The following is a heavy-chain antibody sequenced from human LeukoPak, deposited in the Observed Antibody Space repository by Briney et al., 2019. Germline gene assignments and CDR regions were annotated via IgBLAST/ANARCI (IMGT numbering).Heavy chain of an antibody. CDR1: GGSISSYY. Sequence: SETLSLTCTVSGGSISSYYWSWIRQPAGKGLEWIGRIYTSGSTNYNPSLKSRVTMSVDTSKNQFSLKLSSVTAADTAVYYCARARSNYYDSSAKRYYMDVWGKGTTVTVSS. CDR3: ARARSNYYDSSAKRYYMDV. CDR2: IYTSGST. V-gene: IGHV4-4*07. D-gene: IGHD3-22*01. J-gene: IGHJ6*03.